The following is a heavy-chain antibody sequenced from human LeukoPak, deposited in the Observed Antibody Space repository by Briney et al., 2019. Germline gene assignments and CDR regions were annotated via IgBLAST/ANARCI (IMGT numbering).Heavy chain of an antibody. CDR1: GFTFSSCG. D-gene: IGHD4-17*01. V-gene: IGHV3-30*02. J-gene: IGHJ4*02. Sequence: PGGSLRLSCAASGFTFSSCGFNWVRLAPGKGLEWVAFIRYDGTNKYYADSMKGRFTISRDNSKNTLYLQMNSLRAEDTAVYYCAKDNYYGDYEVTSIFGVDWGPGTLVTVSS. CDR3: AKDNYYGDYEVTSIFGVD. CDR2: IRYDGTNK.